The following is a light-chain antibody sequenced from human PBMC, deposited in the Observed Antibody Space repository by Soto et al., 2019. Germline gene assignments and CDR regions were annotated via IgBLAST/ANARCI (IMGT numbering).Light chain of an antibody. J-gene: IGKJ5*01. CDR1: QSVLYSSNNKNY. V-gene: IGKV4-1*01. CDR3: QQHYSTPLT. Sequence: DLVLTRSPDSLAVSLGERATINCKSSQSVLYSSNNKNYFVWYQQKPGQPPKLLISGASTRESGVPDRFSGSGSGTDFTLTISSLQAEDVAVYYCQQHYSTPLTFGQGTRLE. CDR2: GAS.